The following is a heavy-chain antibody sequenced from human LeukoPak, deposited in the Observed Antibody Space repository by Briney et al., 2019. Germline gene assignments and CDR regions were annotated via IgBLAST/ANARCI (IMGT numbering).Heavy chain of an antibody. CDR2: ISSTSNTI. V-gene: IGHV3-48*01. J-gene: IGHJ4*02. Sequence: GGSLRLSCAASGFTFSTFSMDWVRQAPGRGLQWLSYISSTSNTIYYADSLKGRFTISRDNAKNSLFLQIDSLSVEDTAVYYCARMGIAAAGVDYWGQGTLVTVSS. D-gene: IGHD6-13*01. CDR1: GFTFSTFS. CDR3: ARMGIAAAGVDY.